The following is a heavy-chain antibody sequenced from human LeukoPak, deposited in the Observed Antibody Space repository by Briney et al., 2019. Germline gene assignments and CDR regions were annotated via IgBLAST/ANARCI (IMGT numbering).Heavy chain of an antibody. CDR1: GFTFSSYG. V-gene: IGHV3-30*18. Sequence: PGRSLRLSCAASGFTFSSYGMHWVPQAPGKGLEWVAVISYDGSNKYYADSVKGRFTISRDNSKNTLYLQMNSLRAEDTAVYYCAKDISNWWFGELTNYYGMDVWGKGTTVTVSS. CDR2: ISYDGSNK. J-gene: IGHJ6*04. CDR3: AKDISNWWFGELTNYYGMDV. D-gene: IGHD3-10*01.